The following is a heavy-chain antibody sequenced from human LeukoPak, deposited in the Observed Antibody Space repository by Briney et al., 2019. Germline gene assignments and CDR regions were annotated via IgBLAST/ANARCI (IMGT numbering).Heavy chain of an antibody. Sequence: SETLSLTCTASGGSISSGSYYWSWIRQPAGKGLEWIGRIYTSGSTNYNPSLKSRVTIPVDTSKNQFSLKLSSVTAADTAVYYCARDYYDSSGYDYWGQGTLVTVSS. D-gene: IGHD3-22*01. CDR3: ARDYYDSSGYDY. J-gene: IGHJ4*02. CDR2: IYTSGST. CDR1: GGSISSGSYY. V-gene: IGHV4-61*02.